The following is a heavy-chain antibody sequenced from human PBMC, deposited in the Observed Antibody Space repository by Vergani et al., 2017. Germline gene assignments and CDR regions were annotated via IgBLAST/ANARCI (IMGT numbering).Heavy chain of an antibody. V-gene: IGHV1-69*08. J-gene: IGHJ5*02. CDR2: IIPVLGKT. CDR1: GATFRSNT. D-gene: IGHD3-10*01. CDR3: ARAESQFGVFDP. Sequence: QVQLVQSGAEVKKPGSSVKVSCKASGATFRSNTISWVRQVPGQGLEWMGRIIPVLGKTKYAQDFQGRLTITADTSTSTAYMELTSLRSQDTAVYYCARAESQFGVFDPWGQGTLVTVSS.